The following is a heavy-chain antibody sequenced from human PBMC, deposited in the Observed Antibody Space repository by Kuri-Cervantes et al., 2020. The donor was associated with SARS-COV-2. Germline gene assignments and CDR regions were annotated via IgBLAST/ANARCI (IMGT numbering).Heavy chain of an antibody. Sequence: ASVKVSCKASGYTFTSYYMHWVRQAPGQGLEWMGIINPSGGSTSYAQKLQGRVTMTTDTSTSTAYMELRSLGSDDTAVYYCARVRIQVGITGTSNLNRFDPWGQGTLVTVSS. CDR1: GYTFTSYY. J-gene: IGHJ5*02. CDR2: INPSGGST. V-gene: IGHV1-46*01. CDR3: ARVRIQVGITGTSNLNRFDP. D-gene: IGHD1-7*01.